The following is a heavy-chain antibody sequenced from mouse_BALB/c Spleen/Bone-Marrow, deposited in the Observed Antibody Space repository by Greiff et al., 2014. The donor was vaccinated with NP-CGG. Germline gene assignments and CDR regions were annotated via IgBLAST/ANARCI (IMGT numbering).Heavy chain of an antibody. CDR2: SRNRAKYYTT. V-gene: IGHV7-1*02. D-gene: IGHD2-10*02. Sequence: EVQLVESGGGSVQPGDSLRLSCATSGFTFSDFYMEWVRQPPGKRLEWIATSRNRAKYYTTEYSASVKGRFIVTRDTSQSVLYLQMNALSAEDTAIYYCARDVGYGNYFVYWGQGTLVTVSA. CDR1: GFTFSDFY. CDR3: ARDVGYGNYFVY. J-gene: IGHJ3*01.